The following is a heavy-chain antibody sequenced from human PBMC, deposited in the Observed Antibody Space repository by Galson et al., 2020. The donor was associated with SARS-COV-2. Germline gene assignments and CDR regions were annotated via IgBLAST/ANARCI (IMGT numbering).Heavy chain of an antibody. CDR1: GGTFSSYA. CDR2: IIPILGIA. V-gene: IGHV1-69*10. J-gene: IGHJ6*03. D-gene: IGHD6-19*01. Sequence: SVKVSCKASGGTFSSYAISWVRQAPGQGLEWMGGIIPILGIANYAQKFQGRVTITADKSTSTAYMELSSLRSEDTAVYYCARDKTAVSGWSYYYYYYYMDVWGKGTTVTVSS. CDR3: ARDKTAVSGWSYYYYYYYMDV.